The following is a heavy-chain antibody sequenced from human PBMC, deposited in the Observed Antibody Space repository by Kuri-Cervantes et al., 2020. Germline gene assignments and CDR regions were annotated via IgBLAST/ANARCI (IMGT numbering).Heavy chain of an antibody. CDR3: ARDSSSCGSFDY. D-gene: IGHD6-13*01. CDR2: IYYSGRT. CDR1: SGPISSYC. V-gene: IGHV4-59*12. Sequence: SDTLTLTCNVSSGPISSYCWTWFRQPPGKGLEWIGCIYYSGRTYYNPSLKSRVTISVDTSKNQFSMKLSSVTAADTAVYYCARDSSSCGSFDYWGQGTLVTVSS. J-gene: IGHJ4*02.